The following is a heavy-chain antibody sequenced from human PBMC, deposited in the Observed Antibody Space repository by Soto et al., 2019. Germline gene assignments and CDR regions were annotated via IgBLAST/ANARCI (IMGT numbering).Heavy chain of an antibody. Sequence: SETLSLTCTVSGGSISSYYWSWIRQPPGKGLAWIGYVYYSGSTNYNPSLKSRVTISVDTSKNQFSLKLNSVTAADTALYYCARAAYASSPYYFDYWGQETLVTVSS. CDR1: GGSISSYY. V-gene: IGHV4-59*01. D-gene: IGHD2-2*01. CDR3: ARAAYASSPYYFDY. CDR2: VYYSGST. J-gene: IGHJ4*02.